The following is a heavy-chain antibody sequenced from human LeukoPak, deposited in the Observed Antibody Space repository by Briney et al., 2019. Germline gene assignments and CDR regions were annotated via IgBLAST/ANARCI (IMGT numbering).Heavy chain of an antibody. J-gene: IGHJ4*02. Sequence: QPGRSLRLSCAASGFTFSSYGMHWVRQAPGKGLEWVAVISYDGSNKYYADSVKGRFTISRDNSKNTLYLRMNSLRAEDTAVYYCAKEQITMVRGAIFPLDYWGQGTLVTVSS. CDR2: ISYDGSNK. CDR1: GFTFSSYG. CDR3: AKEQITMVRGAIFPLDY. V-gene: IGHV3-30*18. D-gene: IGHD3-10*01.